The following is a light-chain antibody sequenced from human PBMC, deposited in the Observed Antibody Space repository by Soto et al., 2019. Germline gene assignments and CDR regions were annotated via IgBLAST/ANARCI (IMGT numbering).Light chain of an antibody. J-gene: IGLJ1*01. CDR3: SSYTTISTYV. V-gene: IGLV2-14*01. Sequence: QSVLTQPASVSGSPGQSITLSCTETSSDVGGYNYVSWYQQHPGKAPKLMIYDVRNRPSGVSNRFSGSKSVNTASLTISGLQAEDEADYYCSSYTTISTYVFGTGTKVTVL. CDR1: SSDVGGYNY. CDR2: DVR.